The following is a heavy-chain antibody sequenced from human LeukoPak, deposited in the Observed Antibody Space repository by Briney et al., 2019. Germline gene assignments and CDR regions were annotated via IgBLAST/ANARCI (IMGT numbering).Heavy chain of an antibody. Sequence: GESLKISCKGSGYSFTSYWIGRVRQMPGKGLEWMGIIYPGDSDTRYSPSFQGQVTISADKSISTAYLQWSSLKASDTAMYYCARLGIDIVVGDWFDPWGQGTLVTVSS. J-gene: IGHJ5*02. CDR2: IYPGDSDT. D-gene: IGHD2-2*01. CDR3: ARLGIDIVVGDWFDP. V-gene: IGHV5-51*01. CDR1: GYSFTSYW.